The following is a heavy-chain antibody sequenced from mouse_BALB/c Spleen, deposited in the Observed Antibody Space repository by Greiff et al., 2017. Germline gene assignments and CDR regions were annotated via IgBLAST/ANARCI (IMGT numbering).Heavy chain of an antibody. D-gene: IGHD1-1*01. CDR3: ARKDYGSIHYFDY. Sequence: EVKLQESGGGLVKPGGSLKLSCAASGFTFSSYAMSWVRQTPEKRLEWVASISSGGSTYYPDSVKGRFTISRDNARNILYLQMSSLRSEDTAMYYCARKDYGSIHYFDYWGQGTTLTVSS. CDR1: GFTFSSYA. CDR2: ISSGGST. J-gene: IGHJ2*01. V-gene: IGHV5-6-5*01.